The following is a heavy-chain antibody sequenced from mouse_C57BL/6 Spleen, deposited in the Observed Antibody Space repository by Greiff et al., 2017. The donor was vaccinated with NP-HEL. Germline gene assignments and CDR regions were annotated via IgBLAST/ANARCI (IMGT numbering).Heavy chain of an antibody. V-gene: IGHV5-17*01. Sequence: DVKLVESGGGLVKPGGSLKLSCAASGFTFSDYGMHWVRQAPEKGLEWVAYISSGSSTIYYADTVKGRFTISRDNAKNTLFLQMTSLRSEDTAMYYCARIIYYGYDEGDYWGQGTLVTVAA. D-gene: IGHD2-2*01. CDR3: ARIIYYGYDEGDY. CDR1: GFTFSDYG. CDR2: ISSGSSTI. J-gene: IGHJ3*01.